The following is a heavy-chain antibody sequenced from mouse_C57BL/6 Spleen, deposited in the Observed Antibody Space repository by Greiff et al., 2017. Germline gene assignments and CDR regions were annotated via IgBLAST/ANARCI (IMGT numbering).Heavy chain of an antibody. CDR3: AGYDDDDAAHMHY. CDR2: IYPSDSGT. J-gene: IGHJ4*01. Sequence: QVQLQQPGAELVRPGASVKLSCKASGYTFTSYWMDWVKQRPGQGLEWIGNIYPSDSGTHYNQKFKDKATLTVDKSSSTAYMQLSSLTSEDSAVYYCAGYDDDDAAHMHYWGQGTSLTVSS. V-gene: IGHV1-61*01. CDR1: GYTFTSYW. D-gene: IGHD2-4*01.